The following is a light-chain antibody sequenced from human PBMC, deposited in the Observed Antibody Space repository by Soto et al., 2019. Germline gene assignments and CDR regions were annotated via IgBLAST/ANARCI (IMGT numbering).Light chain of an antibody. J-gene: IGKJ4*01. CDR3: QQANSFPLT. V-gene: IGKV1-39*01. Sequence: DIQMTQSPSSLSASVGDRVTIPCRASQSIDTYLNWYQQKPGKAPKLLISTASSLQSGVPSRFSGSGSGTEFTLTISSLQPEDFATYYCQQANSFPLTFGGGTKVDIK. CDR1: QSIDTY. CDR2: TAS.